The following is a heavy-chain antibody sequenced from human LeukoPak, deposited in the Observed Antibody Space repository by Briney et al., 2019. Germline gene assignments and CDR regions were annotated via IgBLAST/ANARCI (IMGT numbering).Heavy chain of an antibody. J-gene: IGHJ4*02. Sequence: SETLSLTCTVSDGSISNYYWNWIRQPAGKGLEWIGHIFTSGSTNYNPSLKSRVTMSVDTSKNQFSLKLSSVTAADTAVYYCARGEAAAGTDYWGQGTLVTVSS. D-gene: IGHD6-13*01. CDR2: IFTSGST. V-gene: IGHV4-4*07. CDR3: ARGEAAAGTDY. CDR1: DGSISNYY.